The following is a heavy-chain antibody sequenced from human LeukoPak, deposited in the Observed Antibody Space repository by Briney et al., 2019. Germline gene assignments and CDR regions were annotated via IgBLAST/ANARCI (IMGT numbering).Heavy chain of an antibody. Sequence: SETLSLTCTVSGGSISSGGYYWSWIRQHPGKGLEWIGYIDYIGSTYYNPSLTSRVTISVDTSKHQFSLKLSSVTAADTAVYYCARVGESYCSGGSCYSGLFDYWGQGTLVTVSS. CDR2: IDYIGST. CDR3: ARVGESYCSGGSCYSGLFDY. J-gene: IGHJ4*02. D-gene: IGHD2-15*01. V-gene: IGHV4-31*03. CDR1: GGSISSGGYY.